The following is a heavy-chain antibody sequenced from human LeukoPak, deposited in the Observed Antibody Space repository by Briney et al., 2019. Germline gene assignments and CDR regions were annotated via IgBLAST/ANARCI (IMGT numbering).Heavy chain of an antibody. CDR1: GDTFSGCY. V-gene: IGHV1-2*02. CDR3: ARGYRTGDMTIFAY. CDR2: INPDSGGT. D-gene: IGHD3-3*01. Sequence: GASVKVSCKASGDTFSGCYMQWVRQAPGQGLEWMGWINPDSGGTHYAEKFQGRVTMTRDTSISTVCMELTRLRSDDTAVYFCARGYRTGDMTIFAYWGQGTLVTVSS. J-gene: IGHJ4*02.